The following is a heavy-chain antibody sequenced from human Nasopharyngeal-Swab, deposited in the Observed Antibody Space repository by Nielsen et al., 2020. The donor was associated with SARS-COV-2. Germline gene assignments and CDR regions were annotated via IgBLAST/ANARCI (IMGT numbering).Heavy chain of an antibody. J-gene: IGHJ6*02. CDR2: IYPRDSDT. Sequence: GESLKPPWQGLGYSFTSNSIAWVRQMPGKGLEWKGIIYPRDSDTRYSPPFQGQVTISADKSISTAYLQWSSLKASETAMYYCVRPEGVATSFKYYFQYGMDIWGQGTMVTVPS. CDR3: VRPEGVATSFKYYFQYGMDI. V-gene: IGHV5-51*01. CDR1: GYSFTSNS. D-gene: IGHD5-12*01.